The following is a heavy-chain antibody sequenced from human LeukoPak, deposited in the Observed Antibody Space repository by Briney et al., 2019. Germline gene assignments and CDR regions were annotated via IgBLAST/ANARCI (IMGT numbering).Heavy chain of an antibody. CDR2: IRPDASDT. CDR1: GFTFRNNW. J-gene: IGHJ4*02. CDR3: TSISLGANEDY. D-gene: IGHD1-26*01. Sequence: PGGSLRLSCAASGFTFRNNWMNWIRQTPGKGLEWVANIRPDASDTGYVDSVKGRFTISRDNAKNLLYLQMNSLRVDDTAVCYCTSISLGANEDYWGQGTRVTISS. V-gene: IGHV3-7*03.